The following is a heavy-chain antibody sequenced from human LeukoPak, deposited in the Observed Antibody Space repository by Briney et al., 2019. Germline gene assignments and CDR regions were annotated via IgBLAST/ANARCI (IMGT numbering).Heavy chain of an antibody. CDR1: GNTFTDLS. V-gene: IGHV1-24*01. J-gene: IGHJ4*02. D-gene: IGHD2/OR15-2a*01. CDR3: ATDFYRGRQFDY. CDR2: FDPEDVET. Sequence: ASVKVSCKVSGNTFTDLSMNWVRQAPGKGLEWMGGFDPEDVETIYAQKLQGRVTMIEDTSTETAYMELTSLRPEDTAVYYCATDFYRGRQFDYWGQGTLVTVSS.